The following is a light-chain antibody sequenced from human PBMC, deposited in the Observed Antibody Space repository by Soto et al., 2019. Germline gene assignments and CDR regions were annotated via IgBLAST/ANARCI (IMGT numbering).Light chain of an antibody. CDR2: DAS. CDR1: QSSSSW. Sequence: IHMAQSPSTLSESIGYRVAIACRASQSSSSWLAWYQQKPGKAPKLLIYDASSLESGVPSRFSGSGSGTEFTLTISSLQPEDFATYYCQQSYSTTITFGQGTLLE. V-gene: IGKV1-5*01. CDR3: QQSYSTTIT. J-gene: IGKJ5*01.